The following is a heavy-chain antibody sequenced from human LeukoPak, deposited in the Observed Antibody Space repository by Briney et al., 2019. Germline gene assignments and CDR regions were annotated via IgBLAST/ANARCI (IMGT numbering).Heavy chain of an antibody. CDR3: ARVGDWNDLVY. V-gene: IGHV4-59*01. Sequence: PSETLSLTCTVSGGSISPYYWSWIRQTPGKGLEWIGYILYSGTTTNYNPSLKSRVTISVDTSKNQFSLKLSSVTAADTAVYYCARVGDWNDLVYWGQGTLVAVSS. CDR2: ILYSGTTT. J-gene: IGHJ4*02. CDR1: GGSISPYY. D-gene: IGHD1-1*01.